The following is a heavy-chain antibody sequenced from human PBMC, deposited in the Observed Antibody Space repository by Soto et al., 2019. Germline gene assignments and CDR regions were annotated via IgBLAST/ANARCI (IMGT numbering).Heavy chain of an antibody. J-gene: IGHJ5*02. Sequence: ASVKVSCKASGCSFTSYAGHWGRQAPGQRVEGMGWINAGNANTKYSQKFQGRVTITRDTSASTAYMELSSLRSEDTAVYYCARDRGGGSNGWCRISWFDPRGQGTLVTVSS. D-gene: IGHD6-19*01. CDR2: INAGNANT. CDR1: GCSFTSYA. CDR3: ARDRGGGSNGWCRISWFDP. V-gene: IGHV1-3*01.